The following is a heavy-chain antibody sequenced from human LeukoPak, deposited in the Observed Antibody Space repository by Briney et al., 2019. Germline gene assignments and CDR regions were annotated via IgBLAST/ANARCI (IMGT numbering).Heavy chain of an antibody. CDR3: ARDGRDWGGAANYYYYMDV. V-gene: IGHV1-46*01. CDR1: GYTFTSNY. Sequence: ASVKVSCKAFGYTFTSNYMHWVRQAPGQGHEWVGVISTSGGSTTYAQKFQGRVTLTRDMSTSTDYLELSSLRSEDTAVYYCARDGRDWGGAANYYYYMDVWGKGTTVTISS. J-gene: IGHJ6*03. D-gene: IGHD3-16*01. CDR2: ISTSGGST.